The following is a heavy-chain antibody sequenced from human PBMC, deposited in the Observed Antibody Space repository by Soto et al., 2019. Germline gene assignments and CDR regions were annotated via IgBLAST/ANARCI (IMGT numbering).Heavy chain of an antibody. J-gene: IGHJ4*02. D-gene: IGHD5-18*01. Sequence: EVQLVESGGGLVQPGGSLTLSCAASGFTFSGSAMHWVRQASGKGLEWVGRIRTKTNSYATAYGASVKGRFTISRDDSENTEYLQMNSLTTEDTAVYYCTRHVDTATGEDFDYWGQGTLVTVSS. CDR2: IRTKTNSYAT. CDR1: GFTFSGSA. CDR3: TRHVDTATGEDFDY. V-gene: IGHV3-73*02.